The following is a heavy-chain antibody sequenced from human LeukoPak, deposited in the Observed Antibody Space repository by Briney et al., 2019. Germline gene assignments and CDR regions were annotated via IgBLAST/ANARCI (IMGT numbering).Heavy chain of an antibody. CDR3: ATSWGLRDESY. J-gene: IGHJ4*02. D-gene: IGHD3-16*01. CDR2: IKQDGSEK. V-gene: IGHV3-7*03. CDR1: GFTFSNYW. Sequence: PGGSLRLSCAASGFTFSNYWMSWVRQAPGKGLEWVANIKQDGSEKYYIDSVKGRFTISRDNAKNSLYLQMNSLRAEDTAVYYCATSWGLRDESYWGQGTLVTVSS.